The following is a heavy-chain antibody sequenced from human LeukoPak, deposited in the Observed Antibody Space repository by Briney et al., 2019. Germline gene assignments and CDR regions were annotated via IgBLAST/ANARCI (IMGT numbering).Heavy chain of an antibody. D-gene: IGHD6-19*01. CDR3: ARDQQWLVRGDWFDP. CDR2: INHSGST. CDR1: GGSFSGYY. J-gene: IGHJ5*02. Sequence: SETLSLTCAVYGGSFSGYYWSWIRQPPGKGLEWIGEINHSGSTYYNPSLKSRVTISVDTSKNQFSLKLSSVTAADTAVYYCARDQQWLVRGDWFDPWGQGTLVTVSS. V-gene: IGHV4-34*01.